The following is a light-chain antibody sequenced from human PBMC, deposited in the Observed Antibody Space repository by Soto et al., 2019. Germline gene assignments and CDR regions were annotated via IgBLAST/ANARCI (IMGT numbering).Light chain of an antibody. Sequence: QSVLTQSPSASGTPGQRVTISCSGSRANIGIYTVNWYQQLPGTAPTLLIYRNHQRPSGVPDRFSGSKSGTSASLAISGPQSEDEADYYCAAWDDSLRAVVFGGGTKLTVL. CDR3: AAWDDSLRAVV. CDR2: RNH. V-gene: IGLV1-44*01. J-gene: IGLJ2*01. CDR1: RANIGIYT.